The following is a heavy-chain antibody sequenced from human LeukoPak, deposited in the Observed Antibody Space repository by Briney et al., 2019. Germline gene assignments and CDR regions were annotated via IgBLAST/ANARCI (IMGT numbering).Heavy chain of an antibody. CDR2: IYYSGST. Sequence: PSETLSLTCTVSGGSISSSSYYWGWIRQPPGKGLEWIGSIYYSGSTYYNPSLKSRVTISVDTSKNQFSLKLSSVTAADTAVYYCAREGRIAVAGTFDYWGQGTLVTVSS. CDR1: GGSISSSSYY. J-gene: IGHJ4*02. V-gene: IGHV4-39*02. CDR3: AREGRIAVAGTFDY. D-gene: IGHD6-19*01.